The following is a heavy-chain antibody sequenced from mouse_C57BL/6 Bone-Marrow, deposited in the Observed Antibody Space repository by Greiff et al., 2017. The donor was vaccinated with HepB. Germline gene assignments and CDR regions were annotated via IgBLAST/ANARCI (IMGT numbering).Heavy chain of an antibody. CDR3: ASNGSSSFAY. CDR1: GYTFTSYG. Sequence: QVQLKESGAELARPGASVKLSCKASGYTFTSYGIRWVKQRPGQGLEWIGVIHPKSGNTYYNEKFKGKATLTADKSSSTSYMELHSLASEDSAVYFYASNGSSSFAYWGQGTLVTVSA. D-gene: IGHD1-1*01. V-gene: IGHV1-81*01. J-gene: IGHJ3*01. CDR2: IHPKSGNT.